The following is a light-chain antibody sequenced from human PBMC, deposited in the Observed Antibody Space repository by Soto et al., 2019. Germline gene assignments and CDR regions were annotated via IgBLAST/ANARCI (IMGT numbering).Light chain of an antibody. Sequence: QSVLTQPPSASGTPGQRVTISCSGSSSNIGSNTVHWYQQLPGTAPKLLIYSNNQRPSGVPDRFSGSKSGTSASLAISGLQSEDEADYYCAAWDGSLNAPVFGGGTQLTVL. CDR3: AAWDGSLNAPV. V-gene: IGLV1-44*01. CDR2: SNN. J-gene: IGLJ2*01. CDR1: SSNIGSNT.